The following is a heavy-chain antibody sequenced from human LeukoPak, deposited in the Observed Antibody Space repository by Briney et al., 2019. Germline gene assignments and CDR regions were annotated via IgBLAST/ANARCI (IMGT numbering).Heavy chain of an antibody. Sequence: GGSLRLSCAASGFTFSSYWMSWVRQAPGKGLEWVSTITGNGVSTFYADSVKGRFTISRDNSKNTLYLQMNSLRAEDTAVYYCARDLAVAGDYWGQGTLVTVSS. CDR2: ITGNGVST. CDR1: GFTFSSYW. V-gene: IGHV3-23*01. J-gene: IGHJ4*02. D-gene: IGHD6-19*01. CDR3: ARDLAVAGDY.